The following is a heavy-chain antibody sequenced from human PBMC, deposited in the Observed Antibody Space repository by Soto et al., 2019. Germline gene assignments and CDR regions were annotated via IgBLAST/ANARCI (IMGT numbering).Heavy chain of an antibody. D-gene: IGHD3-10*01. J-gene: IGHJ3*01. V-gene: IGHV3-74*01. CDR3: ARGVRGHYGFDV. Sequence: EVQLVESGGGLVQPGESLRLSCAASGFTFRDYWIHWVRQAPGKGLVWVSRIKFDGSSANYADSVKGRFTISRDNAKDTVYLQMNSLGAEDTAVYYCARGVRGHYGFDVWGQGTMVTVSS. CDR2: IKFDGSSA. CDR1: GFTFRDYW.